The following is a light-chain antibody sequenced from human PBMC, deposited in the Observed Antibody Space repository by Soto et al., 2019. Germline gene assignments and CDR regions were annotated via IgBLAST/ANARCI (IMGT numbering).Light chain of an antibody. CDR3: QQVNTYPFT. CDR2: AAS. V-gene: IGKV1-9*01. J-gene: IGKJ3*01. CDR1: QGISSY. Sequence: IQLTQSPSSLSPSVGDRVTITCRASQGISSYLAWYQQKPGKAPELLIYAASTLQSGVPSRFSGSGSGTDFTLTIGSLQPEDFATYYCQQVNTYPFTFGPGTKVDFK.